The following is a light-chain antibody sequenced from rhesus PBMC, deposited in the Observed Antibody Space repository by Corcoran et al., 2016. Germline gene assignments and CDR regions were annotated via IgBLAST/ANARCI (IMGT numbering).Light chain of an antibody. V-gene: IGKV3-40*03. Sequence: EIVMTQSPATLSLSPGETATLSCRASESVGSYLAWYPQKPGPAPNLLVHSAYFRATGIPDRLSGRGSRTEFTLTISSLEPEDIEVYPCQQYNDLLYSFGQGTKVEIK. J-gene: IGKJ2*01. CDR3: QQYNDLLYS. CDR2: SAY. CDR1: ESVGSY.